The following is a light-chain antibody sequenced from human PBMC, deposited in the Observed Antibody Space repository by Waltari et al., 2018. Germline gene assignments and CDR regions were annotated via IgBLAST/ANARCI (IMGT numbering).Light chain of an antibody. V-gene: IGKV3-20*01. CDR1: QSVSSSY. CDR3: QQYGSSPWT. Sequence: ELVLTQSPGTLSFSPGARATLSCRASQSVSSSYLAWYQQKPGQPPRVLIHGASNRPTDIPDRFSGSGSGTDFTLTISRLEPEDCAVYYCQQYGSSPWTFGQGTKVEIK. CDR2: GAS. J-gene: IGKJ1*01.